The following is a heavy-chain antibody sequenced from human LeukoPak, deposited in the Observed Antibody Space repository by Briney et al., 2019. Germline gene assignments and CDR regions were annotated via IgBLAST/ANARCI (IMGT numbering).Heavy chain of an antibody. CDR1: GYIFTGYY. Sequence: ASVKVSRKASGYIFTGYYIYWLRQAPGQGLEWMGWINPNSGGTDSAQKFQGRVAMTRDTSLSTAYMELTRLTSDDTAVYYCARPQKYYSTSGYYLVSWGQGTLVTVSS. J-gene: IGHJ4*02. D-gene: IGHD3-22*01. V-gene: IGHV1-2*02. CDR3: ARPQKYYSTSGYYLVS. CDR2: INPNSGGT.